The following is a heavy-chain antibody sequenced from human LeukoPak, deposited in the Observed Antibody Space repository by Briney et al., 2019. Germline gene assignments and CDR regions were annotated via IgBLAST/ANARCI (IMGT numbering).Heavy chain of an antibody. J-gene: IGHJ5*02. D-gene: IGHD2-15*01. Sequence: GGSLRLPCAASGFTFSSYGMHWVRQAPGKGLEWVAVIWYDGSNKYYADSVKGRFTISRDNSKNTLYLQMNSLRAEDTAVYYCARGRYCSGGSCYPNWFDPWGQGTLVTVSS. CDR1: GFTFSSYG. V-gene: IGHV3-33*01. CDR2: IWYDGSNK. CDR3: ARGRYCSGGSCYPNWFDP.